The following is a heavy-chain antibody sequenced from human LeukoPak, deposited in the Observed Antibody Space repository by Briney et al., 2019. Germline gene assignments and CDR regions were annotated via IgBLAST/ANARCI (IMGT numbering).Heavy chain of an antibody. J-gene: IGHJ4*02. CDR2: ISSSGTNI. V-gene: IGHV3-11*01. CDR1: GFTFSDYY. Sequence: PGGSLRLSCAASGFTFSDYYMTWIRQAPGKGLEWVSYISSSGTNIYYADSVRVRFTISRDNAKKSLYLQMNSLRAEDTAMYYCARRLVGSTSLVDYWGQGTLVTVS. D-gene: IGHD1-26*01. CDR3: ARRLVGSTSLVDY.